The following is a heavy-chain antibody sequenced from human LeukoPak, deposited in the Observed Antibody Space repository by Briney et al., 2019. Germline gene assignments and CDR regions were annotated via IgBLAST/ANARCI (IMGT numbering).Heavy chain of an antibody. CDR1: GFTFSSYA. CDR3: ASADVRGSYFYFDY. J-gene: IGHJ4*02. V-gene: IGHV3-30-3*01. Sequence: GGSLRLSCAASGFTFSSYAMHWVRQAPGKGLEWVAVISYDGSNKYYADSVKGRFTISRDNSKNTLYLQMNSLRAEDTAVYYCASADVRGSYFYFDYWGQGTLVTVSS. D-gene: IGHD1-26*01. CDR2: ISYDGSNK.